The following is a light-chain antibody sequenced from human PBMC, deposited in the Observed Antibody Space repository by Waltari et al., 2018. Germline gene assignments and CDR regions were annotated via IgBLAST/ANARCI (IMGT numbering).Light chain of an antibody. CDR1: QSISSW. J-gene: IGKJ2*01. Sequence: DIQMTQSPSTLSASVGDRVTITCRASQSISSWLAWYQQKPGKAPKLVIYKATSLESGVPSRFSGSGAGTEFTLTISSLQPDDFATYYCQQYNSYPRTTFGQGTKLEIK. V-gene: IGKV1-5*03. CDR2: KAT. CDR3: QQYNSYPRTT.